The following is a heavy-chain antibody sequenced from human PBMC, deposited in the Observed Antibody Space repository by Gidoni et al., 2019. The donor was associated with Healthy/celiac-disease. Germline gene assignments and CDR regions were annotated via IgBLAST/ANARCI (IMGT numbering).Heavy chain of an antibody. Sequence: QVQLVEAGGGVVQPGRSLRLSCAASGFTFSSYGMHWVRQAPGKGLEWVAVIWYDGSNKYYADSVKGRFTISRDNSKNTLYLQMNSLRAEDTAVYYCARDHHCSGGSCPLDYWGQGTLVTVSS. V-gene: IGHV3-33*01. CDR3: ARDHHCSGGSCPLDY. CDR2: IWYDGSNK. CDR1: GFTFSSYG. D-gene: IGHD2-15*01. J-gene: IGHJ4*02.